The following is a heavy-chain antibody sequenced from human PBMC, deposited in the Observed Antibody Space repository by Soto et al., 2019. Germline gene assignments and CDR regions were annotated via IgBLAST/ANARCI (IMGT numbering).Heavy chain of an antibody. Sequence: GGSLRLSCAASGFTFSSYSVDWVRQAPGKGLEWVSYISSSNTIYYADSVKGRFTISRDNSKNTLYLQMNSLRAEDTAVYYCAKTPGYCGGDCPTLGLDAFDIWGQGTMVTVSS. CDR2: ISSSNTI. CDR3: AKTPGYCGGDCPTLGLDAFDI. CDR1: GFTFSSYS. J-gene: IGHJ3*02. V-gene: IGHV3-48*01. D-gene: IGHD2-21*02.